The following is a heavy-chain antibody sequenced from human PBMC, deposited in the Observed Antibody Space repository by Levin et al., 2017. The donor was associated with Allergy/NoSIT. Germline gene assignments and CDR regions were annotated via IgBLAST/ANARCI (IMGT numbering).Heavy chain of an antibody. D-gene: IGHD6-19*01. V-gene: IGHV5-51*01. CDR1: GYSFTSYW. CDR3: ARQAGEEQWLPLHNDY. J-gene: IGHJ4*02. CDR2: IYPGDSDT. Sequence: GESLKISCKGSGYSFTSYWIGWVRQMPGKGLEWMGIIYPGDSDTRYSPSFQGQVTISADKSISTAYLQWSSLKASDTAMYYCARQAGEEQWLPLHNDYWGQGTLVTVSS.